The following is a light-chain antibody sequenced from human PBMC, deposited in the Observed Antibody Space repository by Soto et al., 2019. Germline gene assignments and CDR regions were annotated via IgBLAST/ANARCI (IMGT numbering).Light chain of an antibody. CDR3: QQYGSSSWT. V-gene: IGKV3-15*01. J-gene: IGKJ1*01. Sequence: EIVMTHSPATLSVSPCERATLSCRASQSVSSNLAWYQQKPGQAPRLLIYGASTRATGIPDRFSGSGSGTEFTLTISRLEPEDFAVYYCQQYGSSSWTFGQGTKVDNK. CDR1: QSVSSN. CDR2: GAS.